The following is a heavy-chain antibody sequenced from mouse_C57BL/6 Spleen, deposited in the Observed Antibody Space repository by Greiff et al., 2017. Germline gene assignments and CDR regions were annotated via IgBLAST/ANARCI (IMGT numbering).Heavy chain of an antibody. Sequence: EVQRVESGGDLVKPGGSLKLSCAASGFTFSSYGMSWVRQTPDKRLEWVATISSGGSYTYYPDSVKGRFTISRDNAKNTLYLQMSSLKSEDTAMYYCARPPFGTYFDYWGQGTTLTVSS. V-gene: IGHV5-6*01. J-gene: IGHJ2*01. CDR2: ISSGGSYT. CDR3: ARPPFGTYFDY. CDR1: GFTFSSYG. D-gene: IGHD3-1*01.